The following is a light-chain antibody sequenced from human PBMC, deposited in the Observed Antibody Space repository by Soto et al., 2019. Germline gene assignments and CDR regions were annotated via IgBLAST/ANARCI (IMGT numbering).Light chain of an antibody. V-gene: IGLV2-14*01. CDR2: DVS. J-gene: IGLJ1*01. CDR1: SSDVGDYNY. CDR3: SSYTSSSTYV. Sequence: QSALTQPASVSGSPGQSITISCTGTSSDVGDYNYVSWYQQHPGKAPKLMTYDVSNRPSGVSNRFSGSKSGNTASLTISGLQAEDEADYYCSSYTSSSTYVFGTGTKLTVL.